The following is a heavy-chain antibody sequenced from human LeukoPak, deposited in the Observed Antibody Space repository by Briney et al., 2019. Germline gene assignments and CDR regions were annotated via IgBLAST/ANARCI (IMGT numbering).Heavy chain of an antibody. Sequence: SETLSLTCAVYGGSFSGYYWSWIRQPPGKGLEWIGYIYYSGSTNYNPSLKSRVTISVDTSKNQFSLKLSSVTAADTAVYYCARISPDYYDSSGYFVDYWGQGTLVTVSS. CDR1: GGSFSGYY. CDR3: ARISPDYYDSSGYFVDY. CDR2: IYYSGST. D-gene: IGHD3-22*01. V-gene: IGHV4-59*01. J-gene: IGHJ4*02.